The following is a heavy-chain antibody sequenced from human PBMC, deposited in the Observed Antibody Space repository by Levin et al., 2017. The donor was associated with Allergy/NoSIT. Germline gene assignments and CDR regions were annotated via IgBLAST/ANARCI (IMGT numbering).Heavy chain of an antibody. CDR2: IKEDGSVK. V-gene: IGHV3-7*04. CDR3: GRVLAYDLVDY. Sequence: AGGSLRLSCAASGFTFRTYWMSWVRQAPGKGLQWVANIKEDGSVKYYMDSVGGRFTISSVGGRFTISRDNAKSSLFLQINSLRAEDTAVYYCGRVLAYDLVDYWGQGATVIVST. CDR1: GFTFRTYW. J-gene: IGHJ4*02. D-gene: IGHD3-3*01.